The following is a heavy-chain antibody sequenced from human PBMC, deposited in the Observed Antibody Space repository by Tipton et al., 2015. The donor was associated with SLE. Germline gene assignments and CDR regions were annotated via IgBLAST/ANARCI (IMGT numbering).Heavy chain of an antibody. CDR2: FYYGKST. D-gene: IGHD1-26*01. CDR1: GGSISSSSFY. J-gene: IGHJ6*03. Sequence: TLSLTCTVSGGSISSSSFYWGWIRQPPGKGLEWIGSFYYGKSTFYNPSLKSRVTISVDTSTNRLSLQLSSVTAADTAVYYCARGGLGVSYYYYMDVWGKGTTVTVSS. CDR3: ARGGLGVSYYYYMDV. V-gene: IGHV4-39*07.